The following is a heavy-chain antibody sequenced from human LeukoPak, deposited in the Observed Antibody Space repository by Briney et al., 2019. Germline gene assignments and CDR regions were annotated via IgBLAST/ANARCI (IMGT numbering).Heavy chain of an antibody. V-gene: IGHV3-23*01. Sequence: GGSLRLSCAASGFTFSSYAMSWVRQVPGKGLEWVSAISGSGGSTDYADSVKGRFTISRDNSRNTLYLQMNSLRAEDTAVYYCARTPTGEYDILTGYYISSFLDYWGQGTLVTVSS. CDR2: ISGSGGST. CDR1: GFTFSSYA. D-gene: IGHD3-9*01. CDR3: ARTPTGEYDILTGYYISSFLDY. J-gene: IGHJ4*02.